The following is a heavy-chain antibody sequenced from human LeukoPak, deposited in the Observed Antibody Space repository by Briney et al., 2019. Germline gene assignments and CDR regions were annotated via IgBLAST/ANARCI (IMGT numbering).Heavy chain of an antibody. D-gene: IGHD3-16*01. CDR2: IKHDGSEK. Sequence: GGSLRLSCAASGFSFNSDWMDWVRQAPGKGLEWVANIKHDGSEKNCLDSVKGRFTISRDNAQNSLYLQMNGLRVEDSAIYYCTRRLDDWGQGTLVTVSS. CDR3: TRRLDD. V-gene: IGHV3-7*01. J-gene: IGHJ4*02. CDR1: GFSFNSDW.